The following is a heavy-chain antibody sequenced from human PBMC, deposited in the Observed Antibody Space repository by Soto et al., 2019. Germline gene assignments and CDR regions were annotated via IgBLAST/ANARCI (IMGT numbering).Heavy chain of an antibody. CDR1: EFTIGDYW. CDR3: ARTIVVVVPDNFDH. Sequence: EVQLVESGGGVVQPGGSLRLSCAASEFTIGDYWMSWVRQAPGKGLEWVANIKQDGSEKYYVDSVKGRFTISRDSAKNSLYLQMNSLRGDDTAVYYCARTIVVVVPDNFDHWGQGTLVTVSS. V-gene: IGHV3-7*01. J-gene: IGHJ4*02. CDR2: IKQDGSEK. D-gene: IGHD3-22*01.